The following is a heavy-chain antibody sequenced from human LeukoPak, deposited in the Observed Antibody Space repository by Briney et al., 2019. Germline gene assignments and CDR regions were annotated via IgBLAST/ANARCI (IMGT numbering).Heavy chain of an antibody. CDR2: INWNSDSI. CDR1: GFTFDDYA. J-gene: IGHJ6*04. D-gene: IGHD3-10*02. CDR3: AELGITMIGGV. V-gene: IGHV3-9*01. Sequence: GGSLRLSCAVSGFTFDDYAMHWVRQVPGKGLEWVSGINWNSDSIGYADSVKGRFTTSRDNAKNSLYLQMNSLRAEDRAVYYCAELGITMIGGVWGKGTTVTISS.